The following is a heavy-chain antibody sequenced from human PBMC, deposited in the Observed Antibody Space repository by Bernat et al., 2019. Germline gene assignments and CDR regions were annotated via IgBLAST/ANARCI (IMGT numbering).Heavy chain of an antibody. CDR2: ISSSSSYI. V-gene: IGHV3-21*01. CDR3: AREGYYYDSSGYPDY. CDR1: GFTFSSYS. J-gene: IGHJ4*02. D-gene: IGHD3-22*01. Sequence: LVESGGGLVKPGGSLRLSCAASGFTFSSYSMNWVRQAPGKGLEWVSSISSSSSYIYYADSVKGRFTISRDNAKNSLYLQMNSLRAEDTAVYYCAREGYYYDSSGYPDYWGQGTLVTVSS.